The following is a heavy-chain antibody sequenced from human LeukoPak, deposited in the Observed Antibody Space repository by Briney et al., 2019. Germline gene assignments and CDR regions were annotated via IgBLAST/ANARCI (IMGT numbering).Heavy chain of an antibody. CDR2: IYHSGST. D-gene: IGHD6-19*01. V-gene: IGHV4-38-2*02. CDR1: GYSISSGYY. J-gene: IGHJ6*02. CDR3: ARDGRAGVTYYYGMDV. Sequence: SETLSLTCTVSGYSISSGYYWGWIRQPPGKGLEWIGSIYHSGSTYYNPSLKSRVTISVDTSKNQFSLKLSSVTAADTAVYYCARDGRAGVTYYYGMDVWGQGTTVTVSS.